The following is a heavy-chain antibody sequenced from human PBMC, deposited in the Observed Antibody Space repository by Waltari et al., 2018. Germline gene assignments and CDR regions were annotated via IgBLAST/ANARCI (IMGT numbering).Heavy chain of an antibody. J-gene: IGHJ4*02. CDR3: ARRPCRDGNCYMDH. CDR2: ITKSGGST. CDR1: GFTFSSDD. Sequence: EVQLLESGGGLVQPGGSLRLSCAASGFTFSSDDMNWVRQAPGKGLGGVSYITKSGGSTYHAGSVKGRFTISRDHSKNMLYLQMNSLRAEDTAVYYCARRPCRDGNCYMDHWGQGTLVTVSS. D-gene: IGHD2-15*01. V-gene: IGHV3-23*01.